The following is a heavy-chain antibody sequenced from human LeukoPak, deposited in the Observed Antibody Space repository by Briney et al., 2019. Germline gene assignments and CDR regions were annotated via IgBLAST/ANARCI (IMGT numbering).Heavy chain of an antibody. CDR2: IRYDGSNK. CDR3: AKGEGYSAYNPGGFFDY. V-gene: IGHV3-30*02. CDR1: GFTFSSYG. D-gene: IGHD5-12*01. J-gene: IGHJ4*02. Sequence: PGGSLRLSCAASGFTFSSYGMHWVRQAPGKGLEWVAFIRYDGSNKYYADSVKGRFTISSDNSKNTLYLQMNSLRTEDTAVYYCAKGEGYSAYNPGGFFDYWGQGTLVTVSS.